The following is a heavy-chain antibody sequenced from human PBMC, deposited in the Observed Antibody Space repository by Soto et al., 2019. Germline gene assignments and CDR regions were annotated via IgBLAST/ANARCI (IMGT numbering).Heavy chain of an antibody. J-gene: IGHJ6*02. V-gene: IGHV1-18*01. CDR2: INVYNGDT. CDR3: ARDIGGGEDV. Sequence: QVQLVQSGVEVKKPGASVKVSCKASGYTFSSSSISWVRQAPGQGLEWMGWINVYNGDTIYVQKLQGRVTMTTDTSTSTAYMDLTSLTSDDTAIYYCARDIGGGEDVWGQGTTVTVSS. CDR1: GYTFSSSS. D-gene: IGHD3-16*01.